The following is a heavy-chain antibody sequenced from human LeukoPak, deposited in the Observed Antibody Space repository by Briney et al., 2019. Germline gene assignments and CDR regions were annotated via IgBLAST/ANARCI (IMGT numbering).Heavy chain of an antibody. CDR3: ARAYYYGSGSYPDS. D-gene: IGHD3-10*01. V-gene: IGHV3-48*04. Sequence: QPGGSLRLSCAASGFTFSSFSMNWVRQAPGKGLEWLSYILHNSATIYYANSVKGRFTISRDNAKNSLYLQMNSLRAEDTAVYYCARAYYYGSGSYPDSWGQGTLVTVSS. CDR2: ILHNSATI. CDR1: GFTFSSFS. J-gene: IGHJ5*01.